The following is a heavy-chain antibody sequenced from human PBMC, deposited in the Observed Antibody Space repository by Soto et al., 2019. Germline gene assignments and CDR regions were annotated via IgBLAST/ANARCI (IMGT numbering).Heavy chain of an antibody. CDR2: IIPIFGTA. CDR3: ATLGGIVVVIMGWDY. Sequence: ASVKVSCKASGGTFSSYAISWVRQAPGQGLEWMGGIIPIFGTANYAQKFQGRVTITADKSTSTAYMELNSLRAEDTAVYYCATLGGIVVVIMGWDYWGQGTLVTVSS. CDR1: GGTFSSYA. V-gene: IGHV1-69*06. D-gene: IGHD3-22*01. J-gene: IGHJ4*02.